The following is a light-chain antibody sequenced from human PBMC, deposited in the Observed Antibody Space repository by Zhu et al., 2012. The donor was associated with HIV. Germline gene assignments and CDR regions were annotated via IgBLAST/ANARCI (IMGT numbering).Light chain of an antibody. CDR2: KAS. CDR3: QRYNSYVYR. Sequence: DIQMTQSPSTLSASVGDRITITCRASQSISSWLAWYQQKPGSAPKLLIYKASTLESGVPPRFSASGSGTEFTLTISSLQPDDFATYYCQRYNSYVYRFGQGTKLEIK. V-gene: IGKV1-5*03. CDR1: QSISSW. J-gene: IGKJ2*03.